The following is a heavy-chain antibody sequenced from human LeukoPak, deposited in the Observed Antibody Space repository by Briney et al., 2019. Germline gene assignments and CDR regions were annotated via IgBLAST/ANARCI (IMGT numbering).Heavy chain of an antibody. V-gene: IGHV1-8*01. CDR2: MNPNSGNT. Sequence: GASVKVSCKASGYTFTRYDLNWLRQPTRQGREWMGWMNPNSGNTGYAQKFQGRVNMTRNTSISTAYMELSSLRSEDTAVDYCARVDWAGSWGAFDIWGEGTMVTVSS. CDR1: GYTFTRYD. CDR3: ARVDWAGSWGAFDI. J-gene: IGHJ3*02. D-gene: IGHD2-21*01.